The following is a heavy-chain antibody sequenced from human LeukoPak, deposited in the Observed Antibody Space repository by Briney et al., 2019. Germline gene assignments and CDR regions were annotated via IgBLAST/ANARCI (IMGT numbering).Heavy chain of an antibody. D-gene: IGHD3-10*01. Sequence: GGTLRLSCAASGFTFSSYGMNWVRQAPGKGLEWISYISSSSSTKNYADSVKGRFTISRDNSKNTLYLQMNSLRAEDTAVYYCVKDKVRSYYGSGSYFVSDYWGQGTLVTVSS. CDR3: VKDKVRSYYGSGSYFVSDY. J-gene: IGHJ4*02. CDR1: GFTFSSYG. V-gene: IGHV3-48*01. CDR2: ISSSSSTK.